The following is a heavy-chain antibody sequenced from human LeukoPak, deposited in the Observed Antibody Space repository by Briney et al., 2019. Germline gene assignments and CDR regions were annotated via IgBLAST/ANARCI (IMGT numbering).Heavy chain of an antibody. CDR3: ATDSSSGDY. J-gene: IGHJ4*02. Sequence: PGGSLRLSCAASGFTFSSYGMHWVRQAPGKGLEWVAFIRYDGSNKYYADSVKGRFTISRDNSKNTLYLQTNSLRAEDTAVYYCATDSSSGDYWGQGTLVTVSS. V-gene: IGHV3-30*02. CDR2: IRYDGSNK. CDR1: GFTFSSYG. D-gene: IGHD6-6*01.